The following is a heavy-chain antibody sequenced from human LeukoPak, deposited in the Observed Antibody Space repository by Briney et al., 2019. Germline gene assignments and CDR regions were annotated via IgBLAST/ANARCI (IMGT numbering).Heavy chain of an antibody. CDR2: FDPEDGET. CDR1: GYTLTELS. D-gene: IGHD5-18*01. J-gene: IGHJ4*02. Sequence: ASVKVSCKVSGYTLTELSMHWVRQAPGKGLEWMGGFDPEDGETIYAQKFQGRVTMTEDTSTDTAYMYLSSLTSDDTAVYYCARDSEWIQLWLFYWGQGTLVTVSS. V-gene: IGHV1-24*01. CDR3: ARDSEWIQLWLFY.